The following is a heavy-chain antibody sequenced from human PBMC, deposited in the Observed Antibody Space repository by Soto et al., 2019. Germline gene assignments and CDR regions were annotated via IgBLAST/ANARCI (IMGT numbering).Heavy chain of an antibody. CDR3: ARDATITMVRGVISNFDC. D-gene: IGHD3-10*01. Sequence: ASVKVSCKASGYTFTSYGISWVRQAPGQGLEWMGWISAYNGNTNYAQKLQGRVTMTTGTSTSTAYMELRSLRSDDTAVYYCARDATITMVRGVISNFDCWGQGTQVTVSS. J-gene: IGHJ4*02. CDR2: ISAYNGNT. CDR1: GYTFTSYG. V-gene: IGHV1-18*04.